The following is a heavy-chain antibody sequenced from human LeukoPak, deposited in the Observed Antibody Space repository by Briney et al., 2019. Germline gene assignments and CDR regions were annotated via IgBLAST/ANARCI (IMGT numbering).Heavy chain of an antibody. CDR2: INPNSGGT. J-gene: IGHJ5*02. CDR1: GYTFTRYY. D-gene: IGHD3-22*01. Sequence: ASVKVSCKASGYTFTRYYMHWVRQAPGQGLEWMGWINPNSGGTNYAQKFQGRVTMTRDTSISTAYMELSRLRSDDTAVYYCARGRGVSYYYDSSGYNWFDPWGQGTLVTVSS. V-gene: IGHV1-2*02. CDR3: ARGRGVSYYYDSSGYNWFDP.